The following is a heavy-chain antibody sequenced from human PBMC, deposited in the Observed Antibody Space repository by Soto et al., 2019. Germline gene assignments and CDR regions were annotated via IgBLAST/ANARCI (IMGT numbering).Heavy chain of an antibody. D-gene: IGHD4-17*01. CDR3: VRDPATVTSYFDY. CDR2: IWYDGSKT. Sequence: PGGSLRLSCAASGSAFSGDGMHWVRQAPGKGLEWVALIWYDGSKTYHADSVKGRFTISRDDSKSTLFLQMSSLRVDDTAVYYCVRDPATVTSYFDYWGQGALVTVSS. J-gene: IGHJ4*02. CDR1: GSAFSGDG. V-gene: IGHV3-33*01.